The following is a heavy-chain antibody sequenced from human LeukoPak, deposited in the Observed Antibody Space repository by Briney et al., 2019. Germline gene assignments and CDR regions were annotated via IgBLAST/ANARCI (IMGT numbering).Heavy chain of an antibody. D-gene: IGHD6-13*01. J-gene: IGHJ5*02. CDR1: GGSFSGYY. CDR3: ARDLAALIAAALAP. V-gene: IGHV4-34*01. CDR2: INHSGST. Sequence: SETLSLTCAVYGGSFSGYYWSWIRHPPGKGREWIGEINHSGSTNYNPSLKSRVTISVDTSTNQFSLKLCSVTAPETAVYYGARDLAALIAAALAPSGEGNPVSASS.